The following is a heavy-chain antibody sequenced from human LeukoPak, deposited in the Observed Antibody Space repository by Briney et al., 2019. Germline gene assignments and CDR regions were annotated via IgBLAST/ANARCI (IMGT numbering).Heavy chain of an antibody. CDR1: GGSFSGYY. CDR3: ARVSSQVGTTSQYYFDY. J-gene: IGHJ4*02. CDR2: INHSGST. D-gene: IGHD1/OR15-1a*01. Sequence: SETLSLTCAVYGGSFSGYYWSWIRQPPGKGLEWIGEINHSGSTNYNPSLKSRVTISVDTSKNQFSLKLSSVTAADTAVYYCARVSSQVGTTSQYYFDYWGQGTLVTVSS. V-gene: IGHV4-34*01.